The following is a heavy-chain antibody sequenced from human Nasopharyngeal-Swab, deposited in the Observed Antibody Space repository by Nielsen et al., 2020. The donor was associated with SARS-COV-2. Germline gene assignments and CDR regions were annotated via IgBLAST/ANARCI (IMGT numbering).Heavy chain of an antibody. CDR2: ISYSGST. V-gene: IGHV4-59*08. CDR3: ARHVGYCSTTSCSLPDS. Sequence: SCTVPGGSISRYFWSWIRQPPGKRLEWIGNISYSGSTNYNPSLKNRVSFSVDTPKNQFSLKLSSVTAADTDVYYCARHVGYCSTTSCSLPDSWGQGTVVTVSS. D-gene: IGHD2-2*01. J-gene: IGHJ4*02. CDR1: GGSISRYF.